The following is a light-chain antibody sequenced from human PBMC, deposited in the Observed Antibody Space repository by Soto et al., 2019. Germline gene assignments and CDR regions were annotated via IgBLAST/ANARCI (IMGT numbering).Light chain of an antibody. Sequence: EIVLTQSPATLSLSPGERATLSCRASQSVSSYLVWYQQKPGQAPRLLIYDASNRATVIPARFSGSGSGTDFTLTISSLEPEDFAVYYCQQRINWPPITFGQGTRLEIK. V-gene: IGKV3-11*01. CDR1: QSVSSY. CDR2: DAS. J-gene: IGKJ5*01. CDR3: QQRINWPPIT.